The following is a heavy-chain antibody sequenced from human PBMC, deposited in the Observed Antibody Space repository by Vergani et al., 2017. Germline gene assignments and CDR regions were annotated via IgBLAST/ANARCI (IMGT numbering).Heavy chain of an antibody. CDR2: ISAQTGNT. D-gene: IGHD1-1*01. CDR3: ARDKLEENSPRWNY. Sequence: QIQLVQSGAEVKQPGASVKVSCKASGYTFVNYGISWVRQAPGQGLEWVGWISAQTGNTKSAQKLQGRVTMTTDTSTTTAYMELRSLRSDDTAVYYCARDKLEENSPRWNYWGQGSLVIVSS. V-gene: IGHV1-18*01. CDR1: GYTFVNYG. J-gene: IGHJ4*02.